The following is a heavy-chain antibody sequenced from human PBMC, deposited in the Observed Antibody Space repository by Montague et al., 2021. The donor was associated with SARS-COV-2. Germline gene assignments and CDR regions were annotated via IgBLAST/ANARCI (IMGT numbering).Heavy chain of an antibody. CDR3: ADYGDTKPLQH. V-gene: IGHV3-48*04. J-gene: IGHJ1*01. Sequence: SLRLSCAASGFTFGSYSMNWVRQAPGKGLEWVSYISRSSRTIYYADSVKGRITISRDNAKNSLYLQMNSLRAEDTAVYYCADYGDTKPLQHWGQGTLVTVSS. CDR1: GFTFGSYS. D-gene: IGHD4-17*01. CDR2: ISRSSRTI.